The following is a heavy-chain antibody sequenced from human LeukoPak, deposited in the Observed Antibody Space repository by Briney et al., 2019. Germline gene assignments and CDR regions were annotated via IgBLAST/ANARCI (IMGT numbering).Heavy chain of an antibody. Sequence: GGSLRLSCAASGFIVSSNYMSWVRQAPGKGLEWVSVSYSGGSTYYADSVKGQFTISRDNSKNTLYRQMNSLRSDETAVYYCAGAYNASGRAAYDIWGQGTMVTVSS. CDR3: AGAYNASGRAAYDI. V-gene: IGHV3-53*01. CDR2: SYSGGST. CDR1: GFIVSSNY. D-gene: IGHD3-10*01. J-gene: IGHJ3*02.